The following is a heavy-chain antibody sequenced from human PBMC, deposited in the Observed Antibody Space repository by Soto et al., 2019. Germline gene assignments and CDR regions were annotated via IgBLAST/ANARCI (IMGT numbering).Heavy chain of an antibody. CDR1: GYTFTSYG. V-gene: IGHV1-18*01. Sequence: ASVKVSCKASGYTFTSYGISWVRQAPGQGLEWMGWISAYNGNTNYAQKLQGRVTTTTDTSTSTAYMELRSLRSDDTAVYYCARGWSYSNYVGYYYGMDVWGQGTTVTVSS. CDR3: ARGWSYSNYVGYYYGMDV. D-gene: IGHD4-4*01. J-gene: IGHJ6*02. CDR2: ISAYNGNT.